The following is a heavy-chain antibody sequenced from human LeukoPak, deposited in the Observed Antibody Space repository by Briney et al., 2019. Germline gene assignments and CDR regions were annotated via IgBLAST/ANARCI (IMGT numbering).Heavy chain of an antibody. J-gene: IGHJ3*02. CDR2: ISGYNGNT. CDR1: GYTFTSYG. D-gene: IGHD3-22*01. Sequence: GASVKVSCKASGYTFTSYGINWVRQAPGQGLEWMGWISGYNGNTNYAQKLQGRVTMTTDTSTSTAYMELRSLRSDDTAVYYCARDGGADMIVGPHNTHAFDIWGQGTMVTVSS. CDR3: ARDGGADMIVGPHNTHAFDI. V-gene: IGHV1-18*01.